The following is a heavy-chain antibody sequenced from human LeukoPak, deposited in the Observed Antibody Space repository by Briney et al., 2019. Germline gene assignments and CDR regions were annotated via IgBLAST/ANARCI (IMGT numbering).Heavy chain of an antibody. J-gene: IGHJ4*02. Sequence: PSETLSLTCTVSCRYLNFYYWRCIRQPPGKGLEWIGYIYYSGSTNYNPSLKSRVTISVDTSKNQFSLKLSSVTAADTGVYYCARRPYSDDSIGYYWGQGTLVTVSS. CDR2: IYYSGST. CDR3: ARRPYSDDSIGYY. CDR1: CRYLNFYY. D-gene: IGHD3-22*01. V-gene: IGHV4-59*01.